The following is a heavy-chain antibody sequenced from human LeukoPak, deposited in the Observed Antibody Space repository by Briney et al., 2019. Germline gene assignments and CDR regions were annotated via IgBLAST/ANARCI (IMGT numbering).Heavy chain of an antibody. V-gene: IGHV4-59*01. CDR3: AREEVAFSSSWYDP. J-gene: IGHJ5*02. CDR1: GGSISSYY. D-gene: IGHD6-13*01. CDR2: IYYSGST. Sequence: PSETLSLTCTVSGGSISSYYWSWIRQPPGKGLEWIGYIYYSGSTNYNPSLKSRVTISVDTSKNQFSLKLSSVTAADTAVYYCAREEVAFSSSWYDPWGQGTLVTVSS.